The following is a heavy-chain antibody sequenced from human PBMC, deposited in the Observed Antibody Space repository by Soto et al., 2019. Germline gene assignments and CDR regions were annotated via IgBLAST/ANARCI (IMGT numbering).Heavy chain of an antibody. CDR1: GYTFTSYA. CDR3: ARDTHRGALAGTEFYYYYYMDV. V-gene: IGHV1-3*01. J-gene: IGHJ6*03. CDR2: INAGNGNT. Sequence: ASVKVSCKASGYTFTSYAMHWVRQAPGQRLEWMGWINAGNGNTKYSQKFQGRVTITRDTSASTAYMELSSLRSEDTAVYYCARDTHRGALAGTEFYYYYYMDVWGKGTTVTVSS. D-gene: IGHD6-19*01.